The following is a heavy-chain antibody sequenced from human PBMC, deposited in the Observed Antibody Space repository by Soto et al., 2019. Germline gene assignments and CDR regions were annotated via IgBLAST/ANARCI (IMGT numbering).Heavy chain of an antibody. J-gene: IGHJ3*02. CDR3: ASSGITGTHDAFDI. V-gene: IGHV5-51*01. CDR1: GYSFTSYW. D-gene: IGHD1-7*01. Sequence: GESLKISCKGSGYSFTSYWIGWVRQMPGKGLERKGIIYPGDSVTRYSPSFQGQVTISADKSISTAYLQWSSLKASDTVMYYCASSGITGTHDAFDIWGQGTMVTVSS. CDR2: IYPGDSVT.